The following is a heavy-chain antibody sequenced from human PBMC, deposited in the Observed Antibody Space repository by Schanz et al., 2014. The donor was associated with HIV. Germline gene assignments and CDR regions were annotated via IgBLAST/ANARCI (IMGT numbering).Heavy chain of an antibody. V-gene: IGHV1-69*01. CDR2: IIPLLGRT. J-gene: IGHJ6*02. Sequence: QVQLVQSGAEVKKPGSSVKVSCKASGGNFSSYGISWVRQAPGQGLEWMGGIIPLLGRTNYAHTFQGRVTVTADESTTTAFLELRSLRSDDTAVYYCATTDSRNWNWNYYFGMDVWGQGTTVTVSS. CDR3: ATTDSRNWNWNYYFGMDV. D-gene: IGHD6-13*01. CDR1: GGNFSSYG.